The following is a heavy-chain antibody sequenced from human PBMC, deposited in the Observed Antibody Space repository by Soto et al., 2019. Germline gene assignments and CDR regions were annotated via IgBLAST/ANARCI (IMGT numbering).Heavy chain of an antibody. CDR1: GYTFTSYG. V-gene: IGHV1-18*01. D-gene: IGHD3-16*02. J-gene: IGHJ4*02. CDR2: ISAYNGNT. CDR3: ARGTYDYVWGSYRYKAFDY. Sequence: ASVKVSCKASGYTFTSYGISWVRQAPGQGLEWMGWISAYNGNTNYAQKLQGRVTMTTDTSTSTAYMELRSLRSDDTAVYYCARGTYDYVWGSYRYKAFDYWGQGTLVTVSS.